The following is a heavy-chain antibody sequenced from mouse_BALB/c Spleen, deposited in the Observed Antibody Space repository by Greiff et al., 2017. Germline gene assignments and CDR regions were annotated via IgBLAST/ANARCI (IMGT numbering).Heavy chain of an antibody. CDR1: GFTFSSYT. D-gene: IGHD2-1*01. V-gene: IGHV5-12-2*01. CDR2: ISNGGGST. CDR3: ARYGNSYFDV. J-gene: IGHJ1*01. Sequence: EVQGVESGGGLVKPGGSLKLSCAASGFTFSSYTMSWVRQTPEKRLEWVAYISNGGGSTYYPDTVKGRFTISRDNAKNTLYLQMSSLKSEDTAMYYCARYGNSYFDVWGAGTTVTVSS.